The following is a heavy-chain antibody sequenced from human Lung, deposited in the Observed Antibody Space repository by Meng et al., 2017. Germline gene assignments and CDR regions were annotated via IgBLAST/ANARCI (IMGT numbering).Heavy chain of an antibody. Sequence: QVQLRQCGGGLLKPAATLTLTCVVFGGSFSTYDWSWIRQPPGKGLEWIGEINHSESTNYNPSLDSRTTISVDTSQNNLSLKLSSVTAADSAVYYCARGPTTMAHYFDYWGQGTLVTVSS. J-gene: IGHJ4*02. CDR2: INHSEST. CDR1: GGSFSTYD. D-gene: IGHD4-11*01. V-gene: IGHV4-34*01. CDR3: ARGPTTMAHYFDY.